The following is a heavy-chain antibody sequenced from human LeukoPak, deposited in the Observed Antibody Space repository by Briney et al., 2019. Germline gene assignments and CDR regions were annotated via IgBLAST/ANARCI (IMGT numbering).Heavy chain of an antibody. CDR1: GFSFNTFW. CDR3: AKGGSGYDCDY. Sequence: PGGSLRLSCAASGFSFNTFWMHWVRQAPGKGLVWVSRIKSDGSDITYADSVKGRFSISRDNAKNTLYLQMNSLRTEDTALYYCAKGGSGYDCDYWGQGTLVTVSS. V-gene: IGHV3-74*01. CDR2: IKSDGSDI. D-gene: IGHD5-12*01. J-gene: IGHJ4*02.